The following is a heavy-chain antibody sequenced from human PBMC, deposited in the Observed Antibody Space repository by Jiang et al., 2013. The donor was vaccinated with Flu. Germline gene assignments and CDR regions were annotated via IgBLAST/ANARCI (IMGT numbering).Heavy chain of an antibody. Sequence: VQLVESGGGVVQPGRSLRLSCAASGFTFSSYGMHWVRQAPGKGLEWVAVIWYDGSKKYYADSVKGRFTISRDNSNNTLYLQMNSLRAEDTGVYSCARDNANDWYFDLWGRGTLVTVSS. V-gene: IGHV3-33*01. D-gene: IGHD1-1*01. CDR2: IWYDGSKK. J-gene: IGHJ2*01. CDR3: ARDNANDWYFDL. CDR1: GFTFSSYG.